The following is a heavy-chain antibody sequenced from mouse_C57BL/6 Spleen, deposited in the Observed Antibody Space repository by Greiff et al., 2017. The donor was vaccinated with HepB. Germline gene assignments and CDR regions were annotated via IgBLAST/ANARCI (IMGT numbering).Heavy chain of an antibody. CDR3: AREGLDY. D-gene: IGHD3-3*01. J-gene: IGHJ2*01. CDR1: GYTFTSYW. Sequence: QVQLQQPGAELVKPGASVKLSCKASGYTFTSYWMQWVKQRPGQGLEWIGEIDPSDSYTNSNQKFKGKATLTVDTSSSTAYMQLSSLTSEDSAVYYCAREGLDYWGQGTTLTVSS. CDR2: IDPSDSYT. V-gene: IGHV1-50*01.